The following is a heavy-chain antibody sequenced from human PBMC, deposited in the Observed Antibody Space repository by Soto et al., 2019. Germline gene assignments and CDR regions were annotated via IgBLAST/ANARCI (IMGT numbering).Heavy chain of an antibody. D-gene: IGHD6-19*01. CDR2: ISYDGSNK. CDR1: GFTFSSYA. J-gene: IGHJ4*02. Sequence: QVQLVESGGGVVQPGRSLRLSCAASGFTFSSYAMHWVRQAPGKGLEWVAVISYDGSNKYYADSVKGRFTISRDNSKNTLYLQMNSLRAEDTAVYYCARDGETVAGTIKPPKLDYWGQGTLVTVSS. V-gene: IGHV3-30-3*01. CDR3: ARDGETVAGTIKPPKLDY.